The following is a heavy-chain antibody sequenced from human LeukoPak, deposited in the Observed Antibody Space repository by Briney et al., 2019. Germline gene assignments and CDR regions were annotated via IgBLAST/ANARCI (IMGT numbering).Heavy chain of an antibody. CDR3: ARDDRLRAFDI. CDR2: INSNTGGT. D-gene: IGHD2-15*01. J-gene: IGHJ3*02. V-gene: IGHV1-2*06. Sequence: ASVKVSCQASGYTFSGYYMHWVRQAPGQGLEWMGRINSNTGGTIYAQTFQGRATMTRDTSISTAYMEVSRLISDDTAVYYCARDDRLRAFDIWGQGTMVLVSS. CDR1: GYTFSGYY.